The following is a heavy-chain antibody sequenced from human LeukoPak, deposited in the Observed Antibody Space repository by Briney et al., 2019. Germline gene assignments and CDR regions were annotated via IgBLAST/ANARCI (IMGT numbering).Heavy chain of an antibody. Sequence: PGGSLRLSCAASGFTFSGYAMHWVRQAPGKGLEWVAVISYDGSNKYYADSVKGRFTISRDNSKNTLYLQMNSLRAEDTAVYYCARAWGRYYYYGMDVWGQGTTVTVSS. CDR3: ARAWGRYYYYGMDV. D-gene: IGHD7-27*01. J-gene: IGHJ6*02. V-gene: IGHV3-30-3*01. CDR2: ISYDGSNK. CDR1: GFTFSGYA.